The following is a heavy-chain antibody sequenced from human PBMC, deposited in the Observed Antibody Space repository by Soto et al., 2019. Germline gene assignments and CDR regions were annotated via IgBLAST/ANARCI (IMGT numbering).Heavy chain of an antibody. Sequence: EVQLLASGGGLVQRGGSLRLSCAASGFIFNNYAMTWVRQAPGQGLEWVVRGSGRGGSAYYADSVKGRLTISRDNSTNTLYLQMTNVRGEDTAVYYWVRRASSSVVWYYDLWGRGTLVSVFS. D-gene: IGHD2-2*01. CDR1: GFIFNNYA. J-gene: IGHJ2*01. V-gene: IGHV3-23*01. CDR3: VRRASSSVVWYYDL. CDR2: GSGRGGSA.